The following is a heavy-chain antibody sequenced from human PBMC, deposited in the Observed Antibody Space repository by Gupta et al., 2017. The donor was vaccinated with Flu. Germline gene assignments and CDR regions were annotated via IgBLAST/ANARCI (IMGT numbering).Heavy chain of an antibody. V-gene: IGHV3-30*18. CDR2: ISSDGSNI. CDR3: AKDGPRVHYYYGMDV. CDR1: GFSFILSG. J-gene: IGHJ6*02. D-gene: IGHD6-6*01. Sequence: QVQLVESGGCVVPPGTSLRLFCAASGFSFILSGMPWVRQAPGKGLEWVAVISSDGSNIYYADSVKGRFTISRDNSKNTLYLQMNSLRADDTALYYCAKDGPRVHYYYGMDVWGQGTTVTVSS.